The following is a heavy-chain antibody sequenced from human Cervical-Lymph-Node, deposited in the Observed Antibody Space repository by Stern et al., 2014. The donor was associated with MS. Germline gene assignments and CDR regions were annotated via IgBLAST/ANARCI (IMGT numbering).Heavy chain of an antibody. CDR3: AKIGNSGYYSDH. CDR2: ISYDGSHK. V-gene: IGHV3-30*18. Sequence: VHLVESGGGVVQPGRSLRLSCAASGFTFSSYGIHWVRQAPGKGLEWVAVISYDGSHKYYADSLKGRFAISRDNSKNTVYLQMDSLRAEDTALYYCAKIGNSGYYSDHWGQGTLVTVSS. J-gene: IGHJ4*02. CDR1: GFTFSSYG. D-gene: IGHD3-22*01.